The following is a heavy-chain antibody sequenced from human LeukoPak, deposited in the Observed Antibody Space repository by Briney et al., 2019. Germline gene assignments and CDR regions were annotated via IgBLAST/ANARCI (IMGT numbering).Heavy chain of an antibody. V-gene: IGHV4-4*09. CDR1: GASISSDY. D-gene: IGHD2-21*02. CDR2: IYSSETT. Sequence: SETLSLTCSVSGASISSDYRSWIRQPPGKGLERIGNIYSSETTKYNPSLRSRATISGDTSKNQFSLKLSSVTAADTAVYYCARHFPYCGGDCPYYYMDVWGKGTTVTVSS. J-gene: IGHJ6*03. CDR3: ARHFPYCGGDCPYYYMDV.